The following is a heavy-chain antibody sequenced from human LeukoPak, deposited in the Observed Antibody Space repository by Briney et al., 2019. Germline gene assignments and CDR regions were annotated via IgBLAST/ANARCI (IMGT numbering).Heavy chain of an antibody. CDR3: AELGITMIGGV. V-gene: IGHV3-48*03. CDR2: ISSSGSTI. D-gene: IGHD3-10*02. Sequence: GGSLRLSCAASGFTFSSYEMNWVRQAPGKGLEWVSYISSSGSTIYYADSVKGRFTISRDNAKNSLYLQMNSQRAEDTAVYYCAELGITMIGGVWGKGTTVTISS. J-gene: IGHJ6*04. CDR1: GFTFSSYE.